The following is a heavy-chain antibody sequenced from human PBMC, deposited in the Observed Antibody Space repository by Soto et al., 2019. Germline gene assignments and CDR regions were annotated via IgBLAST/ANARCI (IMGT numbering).Heavy chain of an antibody. CDR1: GGTFSSYA. D-gene: IGHD6-13*01. CDR3: ARGCESSSLDAFDI. V-gene: IGHV1-2*04. J-gene: IGHJ3*02. CDR2: INPNSGGT. Sequence: ASVKVFCKASGGTFSSYAISWVRQAPGQGLEWMGWINPNSGGTNYAQKFQGWVTMTRDTSISTAYMELSRLRSDDTAVYYCARGCESSSLDAFDIWGQGTMVTVSS.